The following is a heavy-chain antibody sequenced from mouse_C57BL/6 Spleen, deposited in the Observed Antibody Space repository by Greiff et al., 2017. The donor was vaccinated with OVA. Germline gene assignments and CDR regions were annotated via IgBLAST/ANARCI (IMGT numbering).Heavy chain of an antibody. V-gene: IGHV5-9*01. CDR1: GFTFSSYT. CDR2: ISGGGGNT. D-gene: IGHD1-1*01. Sequence: EVKVEESGGGLVKPGGSLKLSCAASGFTFSSYTMSWVRQTPEKRLEWVATISGGGGNTYYPDSVKGRFTISRDNAKNTLYLQMSSLRSEDTALYYCARQAVVATPYAMDYWGQGTSVTVSS. CDR3: ARQAVVATPYAMDY. J-gene: IGHJ4*01.